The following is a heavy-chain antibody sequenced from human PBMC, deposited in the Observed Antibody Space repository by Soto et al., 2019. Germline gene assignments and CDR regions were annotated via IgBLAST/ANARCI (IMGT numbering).Heavy chain of an antibody. D-gene: IGHD3-9*01. J-gene: IGHJ4*02. CDR3: ARASGVLTGYYSEFDDGYFDY. V-gene: IGHV3-74*01. Sequence: GGSLILSCAASGFTFSSYWMHWVRQVPGKGLVWVSRINTDGSGTTYADSVKGRFTISRDNAKNTLYLQMNSLRAEDTAVYYCARASGVLTGYYSEFDDGYFDYWGQGTLVTVSS. CDR2: INTDGSGT. CDR1: GFTFSSYW.